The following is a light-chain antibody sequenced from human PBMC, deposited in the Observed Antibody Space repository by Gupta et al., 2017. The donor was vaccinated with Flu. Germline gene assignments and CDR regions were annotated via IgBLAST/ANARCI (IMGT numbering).Light chain of an antibody. Sequence: DLKTTQSPSTLSAAVEDRVTITCRASQSINGWLAWYQQKPGKAPNLLISRASRLETGVPSRFSGSGSGTEFTLTISSLQPDDFATYYCQHYESYSGTFGQGTKVEIK. CDR2: RAS. CDR3: QHYESYSGT. J-gene: IGKJ1*01. V-gene: IGKV1-5*03. CDR1: QSINGW.